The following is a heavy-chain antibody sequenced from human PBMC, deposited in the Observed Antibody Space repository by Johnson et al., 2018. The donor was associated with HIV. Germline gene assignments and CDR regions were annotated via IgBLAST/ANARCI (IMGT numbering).Heavy chain of an antibody. V-gene: IGHV3-30*04. CDR1: GFTFSSYA. D-gene: IGHD3-10*01. Sequence: QMQLVESGGGVVQPGRSLRLSCAASGFTFSSYAMHWVRQAPGKGLEWVAVISYDGSNKYYADSVKGRFTISRDNSKNTLYLQMNSLKVDDTAVYYCTTDWEYYYGSGKLDAFDMWGQGTMVTVSS. CDR3: TTDWEYYYGSGKLDAFDM. J-gene: IGHJ3*02. CDR2: ISYDGSNK.